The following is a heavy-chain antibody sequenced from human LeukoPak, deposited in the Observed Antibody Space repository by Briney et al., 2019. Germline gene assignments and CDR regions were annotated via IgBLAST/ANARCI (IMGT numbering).Heavy chain of an antibody. D-gene: IGHD3-10*01. J-gene: IGHJ4*02. CDR1: GFTFNTYD. V-gene: IGHV3-23*01. CDR3: ARGGTLVRGGDPFDY. CDR2: LSGSGDRT. Sequence: GGSLRLSCAASGFTFNTYDMSWVRQSPVKGLEWVSGLSGSGDRTYYTDSVKGRFIISRDNSKNTVYLQMNTLRAEDTALYYCARGGTLVRGGDPFDYWGQGILVTVSS.